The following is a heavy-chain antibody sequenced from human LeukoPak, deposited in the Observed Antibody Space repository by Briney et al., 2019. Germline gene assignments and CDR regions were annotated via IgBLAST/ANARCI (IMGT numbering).Heavy chain of an antibody. CDR2: IIPILGIA. J-gene: IGHJ4*02. CDR1: GCTFSSYA. Sequence: SVKVSCKASGCTFSSYAISWVRQAPGQGLEWMGRIIPILGIANYAQKFQGRVTITADKSTSTAYMELSSLRSEDTAVYYCARAAAAGTTLKYWGQGTLVTVSS. V-gene: IGHV1-69*04. D-gene: IGHD6-13*01. CDR3: ARAAAAGTTLKY.